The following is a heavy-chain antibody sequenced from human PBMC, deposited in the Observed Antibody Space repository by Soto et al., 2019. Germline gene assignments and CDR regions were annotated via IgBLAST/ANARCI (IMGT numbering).Heavy chain of an antibody. V-gene: IGHV4-34*01. CDR3: ARLRRRDGYNYPPPFDY. D-gene: IGHD5-12*01. J-gene: IGHJ4*02. CDR1: GGSFSGYY. Sequence: TLSLTCAVYGGSFSGYYWSWIRQPPGKGLEWIGEINHSGSTNYNPSLKSRVTISADTSKNQFSLKLSSVTAADTAVYYCARLRRRDGYNYPPPFDYWGQGTLVTVSS. CDR2: INHSGST.